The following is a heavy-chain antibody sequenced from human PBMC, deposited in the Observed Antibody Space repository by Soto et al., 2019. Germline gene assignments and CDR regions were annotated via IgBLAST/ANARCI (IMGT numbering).Heavy chain of an antibody. V-gene: IGHV2-70*12. CDR1: GFSLTNARMG. CDR2: IDSDDDK. Sequence: SGPTLVNPTETLTLTCTVSGFSLTNARMGVSWIRQPPGEALEWLALIDSDDDKSYSTSLKTRLSISKDTSKNQVVLTMTNLDPVDTATYYCARKTIGNIDAFDVWGPGTMVTVSS. D-gene: IGHD1-1*01. CDR3: ARKTIGNIDAFDV. J-gene: IGHJ3*01.